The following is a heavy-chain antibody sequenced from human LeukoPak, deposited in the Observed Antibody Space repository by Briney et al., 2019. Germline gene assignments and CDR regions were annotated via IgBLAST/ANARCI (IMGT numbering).Heavy chain of an antibody. CDR1: GLTFSSYS. CDR3: ARQSGDGYNHFDY. Sequence: GGSLRLSCAASGLTFSSYSMNWVRQAPGKGLEWVSSISNRSGYKYYAESLKGRFTISRDNAKNSLHLQVNSLRAEDTAVYYCARQSGDGYNHFDYWGQGTLVTVSS. D-gene: IGHD5-24*01. J-gene: IGHJ4*02. CDR2: ISNRSGYK. V-gene: IGHV3-21*01.